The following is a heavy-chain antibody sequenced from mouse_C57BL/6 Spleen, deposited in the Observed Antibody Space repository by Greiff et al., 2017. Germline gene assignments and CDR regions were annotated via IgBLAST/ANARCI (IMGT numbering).Heavy chain of an antibody. D-gene: IGHD4-1*01. CDR2: IHPNSGST. J-gene: IGHJ4*01. CDR3: AKNCARYAMDC. Sequence: QVQLQQPGAELVKPGASVKLSCKASGYTFTSYWMHWVKQRPGQGLEWIGVIHPNSGSTNYNQKFKSKATLTVDKSSSTAYMQLSSLTSEDSAVDYCAKNCARYAMDCWGQGTSVTVAS. V-gene: IGHV1-64*01. CDR1: GYTFTSYW.